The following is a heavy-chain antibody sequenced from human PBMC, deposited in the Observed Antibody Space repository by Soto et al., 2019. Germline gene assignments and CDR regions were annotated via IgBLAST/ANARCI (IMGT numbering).Heavy chain of an antibody. CDR1: GYSFTDYH. CDR2: INPKSGGT. CDR3: ARGDSTDCSNGVCSFFYNHDMDV. D-gene: IGHD2-8*01. Sequence: ASVKGSCKASGYSFTDYHIHWVRQAPGQGFEWLGRINPKSGGTSTAQKFQGWVTMTTDTSISTASMELTRLTSDDTAIYYCARGDSTDCSNGVCSFFYNHDMDVWGQGTTVTVSS. J-gene: IGHJ6*02. V-gene: IGHV1-2*04.